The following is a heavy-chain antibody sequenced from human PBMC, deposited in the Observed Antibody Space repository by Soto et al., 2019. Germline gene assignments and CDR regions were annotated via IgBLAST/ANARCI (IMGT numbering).Heavy chain of an antibody. CDR2: IKQDGSEK. D-gene: IGHD4-17*01. CDR1: GFTFSSYW. J-gene: IGHJ6*03. V-gene: IGHV3-7*01. CDR3: ARDPSDYGDYGPYYMDV. Sequence: GGSLRLSCAASGFTFSSYWMSWVRQAPGKGLEWVANIKQDGSEKYYVDSVKGRFTISRDNAKNSLYLQMNSLRAEDTAVYYCARDPSDYGDYGPYYMDVWGKGTTVTVSS.